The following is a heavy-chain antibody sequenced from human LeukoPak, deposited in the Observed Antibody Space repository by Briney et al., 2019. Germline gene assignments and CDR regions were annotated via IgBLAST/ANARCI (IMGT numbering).Heavy chain of an antibody. V-gene: IGHV4-39*07. J-gene: IGHJ4*02. D-gene: IGHD6-13*01. Sequence: SETLSLTCTVSGGSISSSSYYWGWIRQPPGKGLEWIGSIYYSGSTYYSPSLKSRITISVDTSKNQFSLKVRSVTAADTAVYYCAGQQLGSRAFDSWGQGTLVTVSS. CDR2: IYYSGST. CDR1: GGSISSSSYY. CDR3: AGQQLGSRAFDS.